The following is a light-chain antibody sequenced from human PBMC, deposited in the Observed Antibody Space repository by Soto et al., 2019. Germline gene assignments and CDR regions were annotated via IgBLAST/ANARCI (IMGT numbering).Light chain of an antibody. J-gene: IGKJ2*01. CDR3: QQNDNLPPT. CDR2: DAS. CDR1: QDISNY. Sequence: DIQMTQSPSSLSASVGDRVTITCQASQDISNYLNWYQQKPGKAPKLLIYDASNLETGVPSRFSGSGSGTDFTFTISSLQPEDIATYYCQQNDNLPPTFLQGTKLEIK. V-gene: IGKV1-33*01.